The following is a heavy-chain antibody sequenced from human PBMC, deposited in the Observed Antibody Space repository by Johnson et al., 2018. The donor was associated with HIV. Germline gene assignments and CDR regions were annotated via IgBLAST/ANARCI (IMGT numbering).Heavy chain of an antibody. CDR2: IWYDGSNK. D-gene: IGHD6-19*01. Sequence: QEQLVESGGGVVQPGRSLRLSCAASGFTFSSYGMHWVRQAPGKGLEWVAVIWYDGSNKYYADSVKGRFTISRDNSKNTLYLQMNSLRAEDTAVYYCASTSSGWFYAFDIWGQGTMVTVSS. CDR3: ASTSSGWFYAFDI. J-gene: IGHJ3*02. CDR1: GFTFSSYG. V-gene: IGHV3-30*19.